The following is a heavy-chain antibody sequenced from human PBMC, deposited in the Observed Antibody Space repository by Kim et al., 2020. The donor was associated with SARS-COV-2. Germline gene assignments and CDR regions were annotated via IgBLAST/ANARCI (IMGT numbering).Heavy chain of an antibody. CDR3: AKIIGPSIAVAGRAFDI. V-gene: IGHV3-23*01. D-gene: IGHD6-19*01. Sequence: VKGRFTISRDNSKNTRYLQMTSLRAEDTAVYYCAKIIGPSIAVAGRAFDIWGQGTMVTVSS. J-gene: IGHJ3*02.